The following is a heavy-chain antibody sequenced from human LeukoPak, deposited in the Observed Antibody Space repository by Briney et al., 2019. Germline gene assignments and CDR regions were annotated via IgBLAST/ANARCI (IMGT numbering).Heavy chain of an antibody. CDR1: GGSISSSSYY. CDR2: IYYSGST. Sequence: PSETLSLTCTVSGGSISSSSYYWGSIRQPPGKGLEWIGSIYYSGSTYYNPSLKSRVTISVDTSKNQFSLKLSSVTAADTAVYYCARGGRYFDYWGQGTLVTVSS. D-gene: IGHD3-16*01. J-gene: IGHJ4*02. V-gene: IGHV4-39*07. CDR3: ARGGRYFDY.